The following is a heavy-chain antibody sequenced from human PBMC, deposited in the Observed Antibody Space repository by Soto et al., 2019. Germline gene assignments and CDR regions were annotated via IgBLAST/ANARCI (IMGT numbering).Heavy chain of an antibody. CDR1: GFTVSSNY. J-gene: IGHJ2*01. Sequence: PGGSLRLSCAVSGFTVSSNYMSWVRQAPGKGLEWVSVIYSDGSSTSYADSVKGRFTISRDNDKNTMYLQMNSLRAEDTAVYYCARDHGGPLYFDFWGRGTLVTVSS. V-gene: IGHV3-74*01. CDR3: ARDHGGPLYFDF. CDR2: IYSDGSST. D-gene: IGHD4-17*01.